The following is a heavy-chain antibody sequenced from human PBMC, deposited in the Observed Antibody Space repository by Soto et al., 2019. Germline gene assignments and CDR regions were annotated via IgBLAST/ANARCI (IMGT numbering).Heavy chain of an antibody. J-gene: IGHJ6*02. Sequence: SVKVSCKASGGTFSSYAISWVRQAPGQGLEWMGGIIPIFGTANYAQKFQGRVTITADKSTSTAYMELSSLRSEDTAVYYCATFYGYVVYYYYGMDVWGQGTTVTVSS. CDR1: GGTFSSYA. V-gene: IGHV1-69*06. CDR2: IIPIFGTA. CDR3: ATFYGYVVYYYYGMDV. D-gene: IGHD5-18*01.